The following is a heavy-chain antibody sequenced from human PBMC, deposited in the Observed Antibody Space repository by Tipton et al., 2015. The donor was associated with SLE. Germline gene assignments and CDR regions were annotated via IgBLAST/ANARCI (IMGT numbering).Heavy chain of an antibody. J-gene: IGHJ3*02. CDR1: GDFMRDSSFH. CDR3: ARGNVYHYDSSGFYFDAFDM. V-gene: IGHV4-39*07. D-gene: IGHD3-22*01. Sequence: TLSLTCTVSGDFMRDSSFHWGWIRQPPGKGLEWIGSINNSGRDYYNPSLSSRVTISGDTSKNHFSLKLSSVTAADTAVFYCARGNVYHYDSSGFYFDAFDMWGQGTMVTVSS. CDR2: INNSGRD.